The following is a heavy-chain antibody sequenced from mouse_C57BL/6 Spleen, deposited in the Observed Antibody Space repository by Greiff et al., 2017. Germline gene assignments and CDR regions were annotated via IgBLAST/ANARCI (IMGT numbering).Heavy chain of an antibody. V-gene: IGHV14-4*01. J-gene: IGHJ4*01. Sequence: VQLQQSGAELVRPGASVKLSCTASGFNIKDDYMHWVKQRPEQGLEWIGWIDPENGDTEYASKFQGKATITADTSSNTAYLQLSSLTSEDTAVYYCTPYGSSYYYAMDYWGQGTSVTVSS. CDR2: IDPENGDT. D-gene: IGHD1-1*01. CDR1: GFNIKDDY. CDR3: TPYGSSYYYAMDY.